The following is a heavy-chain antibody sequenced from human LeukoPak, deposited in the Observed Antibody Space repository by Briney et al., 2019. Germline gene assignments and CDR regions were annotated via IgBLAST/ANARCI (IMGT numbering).Heavy chain of an antibody. V-gene: IGHV1-24*01. CDR2: FDPEDGET. CDR1: GSTLTELS. D-gene: IGHD2-21*02. Sequence: ASVKVSCKVSGSTLTELSMHWVRQAPGKGLEWMGGFDPEDGETIYAQRFQGRVTMTEDTSTDTAYMELTSLTFDDTAIYYCARDNSFEDTAWWFDPWGQGTLVTVSS. CDR3: ARDNSFEDTAWWFDP. J-gene: IGHJ5*02.